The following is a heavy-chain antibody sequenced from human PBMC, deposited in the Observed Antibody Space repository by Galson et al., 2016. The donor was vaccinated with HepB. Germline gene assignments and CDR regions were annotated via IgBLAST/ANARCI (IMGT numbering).Heavy chain of an antibody. J-gene: IGHJ6*02. D-gene: IGHD3-16*02. Sequence: SLRLSCAASGFTFRIYSMSWVRQAPGKGMEWVSAISSSADSIYSADSVKGRFTISRDNSANTLYLQMHSLRAEDTAVYYCARVSVSVADLSTNYYYGMDVWGQGTTVTVSS. CDR1: GFTFRIYS. CDR2: ISSSADSI. CDR3: ARVSVSVADLSTNYYYGMDV. V-gene: IGHV3-23*01.